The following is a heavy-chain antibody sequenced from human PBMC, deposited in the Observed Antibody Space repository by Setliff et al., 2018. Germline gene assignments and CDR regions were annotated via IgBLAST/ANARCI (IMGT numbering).Heavy chain of an antibody. D-gene: IGHD3-9*01. J-gene: IGHJ6*04. CDR3: ARHALSFDSAWNV. CDR2: IHNNGRI. V-gene: IGHV4-59*08. Sequence: SETLSLTCSVSGASITSYYWSWIRQPPGKGLEWIAYIHNNGRIKYNPALKSRVTISLDTSKNQFSLNLNSATAADTAVYYCARHALSFDSAWNVWGKGTTVTVSS. CDR1: GASITSYY.